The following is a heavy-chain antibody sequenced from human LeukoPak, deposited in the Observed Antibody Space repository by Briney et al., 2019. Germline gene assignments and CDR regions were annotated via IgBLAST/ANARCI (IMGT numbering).Heavy chain of an antibody. CDR1: GFTFDDYA. D-gene: IGHD6-13*01. CDR3: AKGIGWQQLSYAFDI. J-gene: IGHJ3*02. V-gene: IGHV3-9*03. CDR2: ISWNSGSI. Sequence: TGGSLRLSCAASGFTFDDYAMHWVRQAPGKGLEWVSGISWNSGSIGYADSVKGRFTISRDNAKNSLYLQMNSLRAEDMALYYCAKGIGWQQLSYAFDIWGQGTMVTVSS.